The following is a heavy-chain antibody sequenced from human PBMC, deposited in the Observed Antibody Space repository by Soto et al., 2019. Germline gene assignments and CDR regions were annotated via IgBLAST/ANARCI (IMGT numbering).Heavy chain of an antibody. D-gene: IGHD6-19*01. Sequence: SQTLSLTCAISGDSVSNNSGAWNWIRQSPSRGLEWLGRTYYRSKWFNDYAVSVKSRMTINPDTSKNQFSLQLNSVTPEDTAVYYCARARAVAGTYYYGMDVWGQGTTVTVSS. J-gene: IGHJ6*02. V-gene: IGHV6-1*01. CDR3: ARARAVAGTYYYGMDV. CDR2: TYYRSKWFN. CDR1: GDSVSNNSGA.